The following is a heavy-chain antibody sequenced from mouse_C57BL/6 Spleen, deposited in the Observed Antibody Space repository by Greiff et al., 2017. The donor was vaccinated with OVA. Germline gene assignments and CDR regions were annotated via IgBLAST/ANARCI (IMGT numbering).Heavy chain of an antibody. CDR2: IYPGSGNT. Sequence: QVQLQQSGPELVKPGASVKISCKASGYTFTDYYINWVKQRPGQGLEWIGWIYPGSGNTKYNEKFKGKATLTVDTSYSTAYMQLSRLTSEDSAVYFCAREAFSGSVGSPLDYWGQGTTLTVSS. J-gene: IGHJ2*01. D-gene: IGHD1-1*01. CDR3: AREAFSGSVGSPLDY. V-gene: IGHV1-84*01. CDR1: GYTFTDYY.